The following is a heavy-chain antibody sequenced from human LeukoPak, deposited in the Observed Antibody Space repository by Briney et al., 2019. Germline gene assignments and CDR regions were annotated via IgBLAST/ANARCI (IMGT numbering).Heavy chain of an antibody. Sequence: PGGSLSLSWAASGFTFSSYSVKWVRQAPGEGREWVASIIYSGNHIYYADPVKGRFTFSKDNAKNSLYLRMNSLRADDTAVYYCARDPDDSGPYLWGRGTLVSVSS. CDR3: ARDPDDSGPYL. CDR1: GFTFSSYS. D-gene: IGHD1-26*01. V-gene: IGHV3-21*01. J-gene: IGHJ2*01. CDR2: IIYSGNHI.